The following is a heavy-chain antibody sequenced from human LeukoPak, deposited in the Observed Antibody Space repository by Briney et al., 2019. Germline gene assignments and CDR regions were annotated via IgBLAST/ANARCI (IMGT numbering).Heavy chain of an antibody. CDR2: ISSSSSTI. V-gene: IGHV3-48*01. Sequence: GGSLRLSCAASGFTFSSYSMNWVRQAPGKGLEWVSYISSSSSTIYYADSVKGRFTISRDNAKNSLYLQMNSLRAEDTAVYYCAREDLSWFDPWGQGTLVTVSS. J-gene: IGHJ5*02. CDR1: GFTFSSYS. CDR3: AREDLSWFDP.